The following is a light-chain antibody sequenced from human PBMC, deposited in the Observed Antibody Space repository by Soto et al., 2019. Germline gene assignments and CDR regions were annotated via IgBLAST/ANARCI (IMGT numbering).Light chain of an antibody. Sequence: IVVTQSPATLSVSPGERATLSCMASQRVSSNVAWYQQKPGQAPRLLIYGASTRATGIPARFSGSGSGTEFTLTISGLQSEDFAVYYCQQYNNWPPITFGGGTKVDIK. CDR3: QQYNNWPPIT. CDR1: QRVSSN. J-gene: IGKJ4*01. CDR2: GAS. V-gene: IGKV3D-15*01.